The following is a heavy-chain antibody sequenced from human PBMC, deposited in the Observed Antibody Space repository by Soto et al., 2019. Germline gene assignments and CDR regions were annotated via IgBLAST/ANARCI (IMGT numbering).Heavy chain of an antibody. CDR2: IYYSGST. J-gene: IGHJ4*02. Sequence: ASETLSLTCTVSGGSISSSSYYWGWIRQPPGKGLEWIGSIYYSGSTYYNPSLKSRVTISVDTSKNQFSLKLSSVTAADTAVYYCAIFRTYYYDSSGYYRLFDYWGQGTLVTVSS. CDR3: AIFRTYYYDSSGYYRLFDY. V-gene: IGHV4-39*01. D-gene: IGHD3-22*01. CDR1: GGSISSSSYY.